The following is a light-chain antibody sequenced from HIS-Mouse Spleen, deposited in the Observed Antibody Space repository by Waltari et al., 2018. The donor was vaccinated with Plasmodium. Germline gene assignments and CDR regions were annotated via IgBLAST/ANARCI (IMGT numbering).Light chain of an antibody. J-gene: IGLJ3*02. CDR1: SSDVGGYHY. CDR3: CSYAGSYTWV. V-gene: IGLV2-11*01. Sequence: QSALTQPRSVSGSPGQSVPISCTGPSSDVGGYHYVSWYQQHPGKATKLMIYDVSKRPSGVPDRFSGSKSGNTASLTISGLQAEDEADYYCCSYAGSYTWVFGGGTKLTVL. CDR2: DVS.